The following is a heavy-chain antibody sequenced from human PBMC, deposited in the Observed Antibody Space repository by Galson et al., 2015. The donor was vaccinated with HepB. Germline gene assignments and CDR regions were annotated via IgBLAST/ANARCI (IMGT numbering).Heavy chain of an antibody. CDR2: ISSSGSFT. CDR1: GFTFSSYS. D-gene: IGHD5-24*01. CDR3: ARGRDGYNRAHMDV. V-gene: IGHV3-21*01. J-gene: IGHJ6*03. Sequence: GSLRLSCAASGFTFSSYSINWVRQAPGKGLEWVSSISSSGSFTLYADSAKGRFTISRDNAKNSLFLHMNSLRAEDTAVYYCARGRDGYNRAHMDVWGKGTTVTVSS.